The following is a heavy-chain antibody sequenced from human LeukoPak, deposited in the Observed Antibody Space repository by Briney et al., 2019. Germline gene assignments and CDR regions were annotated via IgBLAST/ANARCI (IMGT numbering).Heavy chain of an antibody. J-gene: IGHJ4*02. CDR2: ISYDGSNK. CDR1: GFTFSSYR. Sequence: GGSLRLSCAASGFTFSSYRMHWLRQAPGKGLEWVAVISYDGSNKYYADSVKGRFTISRDNSKNTLYLQMNSLSAEDAAVYYCASAETPVRYFDWLHLSAFDYWGQGTLVTVSS. V-gene: IGHV3-30*03. CDR3: ASAETPVRYFDWLHLSAFDY. D-gene: IGHD3-9*01.